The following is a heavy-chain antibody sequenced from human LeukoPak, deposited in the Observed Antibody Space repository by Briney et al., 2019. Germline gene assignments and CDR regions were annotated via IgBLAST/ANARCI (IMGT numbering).Heavy chain of an antibody. CDR2: INPSGGST. D-gene: IGHD5-24*01. J-gene: IGHJ6*03. Sequence: ASVKVSRKASGYTFTSYYMHWVRQAPGQGLEWMGIINPSGGSTSYAQKFQGRVTMTRDMSTSTVYMELSSLRSEDTAVYYCARGRARRDGYKLDYYYYYYMDVWGKGTTVTVSS. CDR1: GYTFTSYY. CDR3: ARGRARRDGYKLDYYYYYYMDV. V-gene: IGHV1-46*01.